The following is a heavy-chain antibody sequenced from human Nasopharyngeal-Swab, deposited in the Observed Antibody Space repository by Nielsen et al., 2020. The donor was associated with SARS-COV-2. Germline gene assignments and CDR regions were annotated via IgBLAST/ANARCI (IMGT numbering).Heavy chain of an antibody. CDR3: AREVLESYYYYYYMDV. CDR1: GFTFSSYW. D-gene: IGHD3-3*01. J-gene: IGHJ6*03. V-gene: IGHV3-7*03. CDR2: IKQDGSEK. Sequence: GVSLKISCAASGFTFSSYWMSWVRQAPGKGLEWVANIKQDGSEKYYVDSVKGRFTISRDNAKNSLYLQMNSLRAEDTAVYYCAREVLESYYYYYYMDVWGKGTTVTVSS.